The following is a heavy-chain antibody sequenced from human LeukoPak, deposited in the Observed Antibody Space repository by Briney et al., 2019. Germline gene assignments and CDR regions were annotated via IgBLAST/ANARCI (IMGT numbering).Heavy chain of an antibody. V-gene: IGHV1-18*01. CDR3: ATIDYYDSSGPVDY. Sequence: ASVKVSCKASGYTFTSYGISWVRQAPGQGLEWMGWISAYNGNTNYAQKLQGRVTMTRNTSISTAYMELSSLRSEDTAVYYCATIDYYDSSGPVDYWGQGTLVTVSS. CDR1: GYTFTSYG. CDR2: ISAYNGNT. J-gene: IGHJ4*02. D-gene: IGHD3-22*01.